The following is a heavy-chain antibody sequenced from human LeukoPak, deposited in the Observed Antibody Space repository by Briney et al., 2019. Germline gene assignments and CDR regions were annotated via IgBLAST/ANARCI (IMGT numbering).Heavy chain of an antibody. V-gene: IGHV4-38-2*02. J-gene: IGHJ3*02. D-gene: IGHD3-22*01. CDR3: ARGIVVVISHAFDI. CDR2: IYHSGST. CDR1: GYSISSGYY. Sequence: TSETLSLTCTVSGYSISSGYYWGWIRQPPGKGLEWIGSIYHSGSTYYNPSLKSRVTISVDTSKNQFSLKLSSVTAADTAVYYCARGIVVVISHAFDIWGQGTMVTVSS.